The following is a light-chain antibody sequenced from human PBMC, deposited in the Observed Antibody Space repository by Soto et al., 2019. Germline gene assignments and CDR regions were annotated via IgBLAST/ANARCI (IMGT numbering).Light chain of an antibody. V-gene: IGLV2-11*01. Sequence: QSVLTQPRSVSGSPGQSVTISCTGTSLDVGGFDYVSWYQQHPGKAPTLIIYDVTQRPSGVPDRFSGFKSGNTASLTISGLDPGDEADYYCCSYAGIYTYLFGTVTKVTVL. CDR2: DVT. CDR3: CSYAGIYTYL. CDR1: SLDVGGFDY. J-gene: IGLJ1*01.